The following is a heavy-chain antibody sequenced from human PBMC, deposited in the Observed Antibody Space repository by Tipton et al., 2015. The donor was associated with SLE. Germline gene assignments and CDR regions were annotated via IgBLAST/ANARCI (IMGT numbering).Heavy chain of an antibody. J-gene: IGHJ4*02. CDR3: ARTHEGGEVQEY. D-gene: IGHD1-1*01. CDR2: ISYDGSNK. Sequence: RSLRLSCAASGFTFSTYALHWVRQAPGKGLEWVAVISYDGSNKYHADSVKGRFTISRDNSKNTLYLQMNSLRAEDTAIYYCARTHEGGEVQEYWDQGAVVTVSS. CDR1: GFTFSTYA. V-gene: IGHV3-30*04.